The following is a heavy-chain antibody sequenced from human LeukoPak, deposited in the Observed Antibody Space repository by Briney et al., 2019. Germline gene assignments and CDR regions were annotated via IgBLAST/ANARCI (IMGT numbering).Heavy chain of an antibody. CDR2: INVGNGDT. Sequence: ASVKVSCKASGNTFTTYAMNWVRQAPGQRLEWMGWINVGNGDTKYSQEFQGGVTITMDTSASTAYMELSSLRSEDMAVYYCARSLSDFYPNWFDAWGQGTLVTVSS. J-gene: IGHJ5*02. V-gene: IGHV1-3*03. CDR1: GNTFTTYA. D-gene: IGHD2-21*01. CDR3: ARSLSDFYPNWFDA.